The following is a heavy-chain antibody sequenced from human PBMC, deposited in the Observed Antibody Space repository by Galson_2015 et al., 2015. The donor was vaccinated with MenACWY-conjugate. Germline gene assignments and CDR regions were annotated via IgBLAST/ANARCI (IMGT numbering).Heavy chain of an antibody. CDR2: IYSGGWT. CDR1: GFTVSSNY. D-gene: IGHD6-19*01. V-gene: IGHV3-53*01. Sequence: SLRLSCAVSGFTVSSNYMGWVRQAPGQGLEWVSLIYSGGWTNYADSVKGRFTISRDDSKNTLYLQMNSLRAEDTAVYYCVRDQWRQWLVHGNDAFDIWGQGTTVTVSS. J-gene: IGHJ3*02. CDR3: VRDQWRQWLVHGNDAFDI.